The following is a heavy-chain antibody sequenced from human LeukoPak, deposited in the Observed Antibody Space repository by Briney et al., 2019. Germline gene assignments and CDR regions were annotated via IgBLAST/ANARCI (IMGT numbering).Heavy chain of an antibody. V-gene: IGHV4-38-2*01. CDR1: GASISSGYY. Sequence: SETLSLTCAVSGASISSGYYWAWVWQPPGKGLEWIASIHGTGNTYYNPSLKSRVTMSLDTSKNHFSLTLRSVTAADTAVYFCASGSGHLFDDWGQGTLVTVSS. D-gene: IGHD2-15*01. CDR3: ASGSGHLFDD. J-gene: IGHJ4*02. CDR2: IHGTGNT.